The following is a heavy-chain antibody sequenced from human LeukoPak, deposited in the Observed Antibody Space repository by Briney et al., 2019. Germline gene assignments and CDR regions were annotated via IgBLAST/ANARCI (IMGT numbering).Heavy chain of an antibody. D-gene: IGHD1-1*01. CDR3: AGSYNWSDDFDY. V-gene: IGHV4-59*01. CDR2: IFYSGST. J-gene: IGHJ4*02. CDR1: IDSISSYY. Sequence: SETLSLTCTVSIDSISSYYWSWIRQPPGQGLEWVGYIFYSGSTNYNPSLKSRVTISVDMSKNQLSLKLNSVTAADTAVYYCAGSYNWSDDFDYWGPGTLVTVSS.